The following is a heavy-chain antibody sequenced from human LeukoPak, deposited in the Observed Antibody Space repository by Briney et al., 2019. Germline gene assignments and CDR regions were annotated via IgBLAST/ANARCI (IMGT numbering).Heavy chain of an antibody. Sequence: SETLSLTCTVSGGSISSYYWSWIRQPAGKGLEWIGRIYSSGSTNYNPSLKSRVTISVDTSKNHFSLKLSSVTAADTAVYYCARLYRGWYYYYGMDVWGQGTTVTVSS. D-gene: IGHD6-19*01. V-gene: IGHV4-4*07. J-gene: IGHJ6*02. CDR2: IYSSGST. CDR3: ARLYRGWYYYYGMDV. CDR1: GGSISSYY.